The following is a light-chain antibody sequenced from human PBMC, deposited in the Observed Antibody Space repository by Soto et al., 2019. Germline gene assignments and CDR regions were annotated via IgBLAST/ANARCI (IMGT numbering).Light chain of an antibody. V-gene: IGKV1-39*01. J-gene: IGKJ2*01. CDR1: QTIGRF. Sequence: DILLTQSPSSLSASVGDRLTISCRASQTIGRFLNWYQQKPGKAPKFLIYGASTLQSGVPSRFSGSGSGTDFTLTISSLQPEDFATYFCQQSYNAPYTFGQGT. CDR2: GAS. CDR3: QQSYNAPYT.